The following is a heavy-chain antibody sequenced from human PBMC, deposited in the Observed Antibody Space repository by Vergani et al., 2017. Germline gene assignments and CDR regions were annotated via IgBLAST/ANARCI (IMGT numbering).Heavy chain of an antibody. D-gene: IGHD3-3*01. CDR3: AAYYDFWADGVCWFDP. CDR1: GGSISSGGYS. CDR2: IYHSGST. V-gene: IGHV4-30-2*01. J-gene: IGHJ5*02. Sequence: QLQLQESGSGLVKPSQTLSLTCAVSGGSISSGGYSWSWIRQPPGKGLEGIGYIYHSGSTYYNPSLKSRVTISVDRSKNQFSLKLSSVTAADTAVYYCAAYYDFWADGVCWFDPWGQGTLVTVSS.